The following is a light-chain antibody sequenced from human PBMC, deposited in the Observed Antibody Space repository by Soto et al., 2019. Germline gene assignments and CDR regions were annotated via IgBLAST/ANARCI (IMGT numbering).Light chain of an antibody. CDR3: QTWGTGIHVI. J-gene: IGLJ2*01. Sequence: QLVLTQSPSASASLGASVKLTCTLSSGHSSYAIAWHQQQPEKAPRYLMKLNSDGSHSKGDGIPDRFSGSSSGAERYLTISSLQSEDEADYYCQTWGTGIHVIFGGGTKLTVL. CDR1: SGHSSYA. V-gene: IGLV4-69*01. CDR2: LNSDGSH.